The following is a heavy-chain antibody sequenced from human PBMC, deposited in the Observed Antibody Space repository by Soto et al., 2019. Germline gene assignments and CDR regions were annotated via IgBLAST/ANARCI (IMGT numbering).Heavy chain of an antibody. J-gene: IGHJ6*02. D-gene: IGHD3-10*01. Sequence: GGSLRLSCSASGFTFIRYARNWFRQAPGRGLQWISGISVSGDNTSYVESVRGRFTVYRDNSKNTLYLQMNNLRAEDTALYYCAKDGKMRTKVWFPAGYGMDVWGQGTTVTVSS. V-gene: IGHV3-23*01. CDR3: AKDGKMRTKVWFPAGYGMDV. CDR1: GFTFIRYA. CDR2: ISVSGDNT.